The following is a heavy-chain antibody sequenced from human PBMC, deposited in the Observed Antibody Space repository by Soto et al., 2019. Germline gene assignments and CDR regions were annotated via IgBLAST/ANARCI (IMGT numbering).Heavy chain of an antibody. Sequence: GGSLRLSCAASGFTFSSYSMNWVRQAPGKGLEWVSYISSSSSTIYYADSVKGRFTISRDNAKNSLYLQMNSLRDEDTAVYYCAREYVIFSLAARHSGWFDPWGQGTLVTVSS. J-gene: IGHJ5*02. D-gene: IGHD6-6*01. V-gene: IGHV3-48*02. CDR1: GFTFSSYS. CDR3: AREYVIFSLAARHSGWFDP. CDR2: ISSSSSTI.